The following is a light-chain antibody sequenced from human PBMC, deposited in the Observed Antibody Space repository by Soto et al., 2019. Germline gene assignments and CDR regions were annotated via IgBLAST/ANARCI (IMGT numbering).Light chain of an antibody. V-gene: IGLV1-44*01. J-gene: IGLJ1*01. CDR1: SSNVGGNP. CDR2: TNT. Sequence: QSVLTQPPSASGTPGQRVTISCSGSSSNVGGNPVNWYQHVPTTAPKLLIYTNTQRPSGVPDRFSGSKSGTSASLANSGPQSEDEADYYCASWDDSLNGPVFGTGTKVTVL. CDR3: ASWDDSLNGPV.